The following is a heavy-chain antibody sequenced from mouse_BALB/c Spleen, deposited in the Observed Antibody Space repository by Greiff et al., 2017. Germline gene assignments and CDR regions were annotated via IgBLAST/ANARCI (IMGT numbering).Heavy chain of an antibody. Sequence: DVKLQESGPGLVKPSQSLSLTCTVTGYSITSDYAWNWIRQFPGNKLEWMGYISYSGSTSYNPSLKSRISITRDTSKNQFFLQLNSVTTEDTATYYCARNGWLLYYFDYWGQGTTLTVSS. J-gene: IGHJ2*01. CDR3: ARNGWLLYYFDY. V-gene: IGHV3-2*02. CDR1: GYSITSDYA. D-gene: IGHD2-3*01. CDR2: ISYSGST.